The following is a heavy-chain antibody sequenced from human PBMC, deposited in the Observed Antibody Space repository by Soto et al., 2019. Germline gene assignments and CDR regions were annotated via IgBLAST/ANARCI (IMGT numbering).Heavy chain of an antibody. J-gene: IGHJ5*02. V-gene: IGHV5-10-1*01. Sequence: LKISCTGFGYTFTTFWISWVRQMPGRGLEWMGRIDPRDSYTNYSPSFQGHVTISVDKSISTAYLQWGSLKASDTAMYYCARLYCTSSTCDSWFDPWGQGTLVTVSS. D-gene: IGHD2-2*01. CDR1: GYTFTTFW. CDR3: ARLYCTSSTCDSWFDP. CDR2: IDPRDSYT.